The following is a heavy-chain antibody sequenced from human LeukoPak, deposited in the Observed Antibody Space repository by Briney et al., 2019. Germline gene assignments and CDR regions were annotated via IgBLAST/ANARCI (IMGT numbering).Heavy chain of an antibody. V-gene: IGHV1-2*02. CDR1: GYTFTGYY. D-gene: IGHD3-9*01. CDR3: ARTLTGYYKSVWFDP. CDR2: INPNSGGT. Sequence: GASVKVSRKASGYTFTGYYMHWVRQAPGQGLEWMGWINPNSGGTNYAQKFQGRVTMTRDTSISTAYMELSRLRSDDTAVYYCARTLTGYYKSVWFDPWGQGTLVTVSS. J-gene: IGHJ5*02.